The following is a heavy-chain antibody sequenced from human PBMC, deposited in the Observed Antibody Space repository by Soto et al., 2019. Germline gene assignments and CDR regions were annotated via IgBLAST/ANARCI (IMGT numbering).Heavy chain of an antibody. CDR3: ARGGYSGYEDYYYYGMDV. Sequence: GGSLRLSCAASGFTFSSYSMNWVRQAPGKGLEWVSYISSSSSTIYYADSGKGRFTISRDNAKNSLYLQMNSLRDEDTAVYYCARGGYSGYEDYYYYGMDVWGQGTTVTVSS. J-gene: IGHJ6*02. CDR1: GFTFSSYS. V-gene: IGHV3-48*02. CDR2: ISSSSSTI. D-gene: IGHD5-12*01.